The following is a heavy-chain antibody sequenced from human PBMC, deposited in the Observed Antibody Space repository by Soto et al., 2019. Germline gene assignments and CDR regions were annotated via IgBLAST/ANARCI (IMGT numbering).Heavy chain of an antibody. J-gene: IGHJ6*02. V-gene: IGHV1-3*01. D-gene: IGHD4-17*01. CDR3: ARSTYGDYVQPYYYYGMDV. Sequence: ASVKVSCKASGYTFTSYAMHWVRQAPGQRLEWMGWINAGNGNTKYSQKFQGRVTITRDTSASTAYMELRSLRSDDTAVYYCARSTYGDYVQPYYYYGMDVWGQGTTVTSP. CDR1: GYTFTSYA. CDR2: INAGNGNT.